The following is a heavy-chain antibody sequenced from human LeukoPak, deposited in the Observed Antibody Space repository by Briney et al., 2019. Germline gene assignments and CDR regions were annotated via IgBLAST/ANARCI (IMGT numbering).Heavy chain of an antibody. D-gene: IGHD1-7*01. CDR2: LYSHGAT. CDR1: EFTVTYNY. CDR3: ARWTNYHAFDI. J-gene: IGHJ3*02. Sequence: PGGSLRLSCVVSEFTVTYNYMTWVRQAPGKGLEWVSLLYSHGATNYADSVKGRFTISRDDSKNTVYLQMNSLRAEDTAVYYCARWTNYHAFDIWGQGTMVTVSS. V-gene: IGHV3-53*01.